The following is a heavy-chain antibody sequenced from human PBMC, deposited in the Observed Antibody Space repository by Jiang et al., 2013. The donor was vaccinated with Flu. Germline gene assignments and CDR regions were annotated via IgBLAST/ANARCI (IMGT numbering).Heavy chain of an antibody. CDR2: FYYSGSS. CDR1: GGSISSGGYY. Sequence: QLVESGPGLVKPSETLSLTCTVSGGSISSGGYYWGWIRQPPGQGLEWFGSFYYSGSSYYNPSLKSRVAMSMDTSKNQISLKLTSVTAADTAVYYCARGKAVAEAFDFWGPGTLVTVSS. J-gene: IGHJ4*02. D-gene: IGHD6-19*01. V-gene: IGHV4-39*01. CDR3: ARGKAVAEAFDF.